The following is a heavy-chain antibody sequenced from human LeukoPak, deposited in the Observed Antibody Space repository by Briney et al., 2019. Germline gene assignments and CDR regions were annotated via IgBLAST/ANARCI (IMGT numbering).Heavy chain of an antibody. J-gene: IGHJ5*02. CDR3: AKGGLSSSWYENWFDP. V-gene: IGHV3-23*01. CDR1: GFTFSSYG. D-gene: IGHD6-13*01. CDR2: IRGSGGST. Sequence: GGSLRLSCAASGFTFSSYGMSWVRQAPGKGLEWVSAIRGSGGSTYYADSVKGRFTISRDNSKNTLYLQMNSLRAEDTAVYYCAKGGLSSSWYENWFDPWGQGTLVTVSS.